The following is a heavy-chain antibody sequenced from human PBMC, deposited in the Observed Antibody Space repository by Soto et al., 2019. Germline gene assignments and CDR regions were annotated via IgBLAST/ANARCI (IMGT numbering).Heavy chain of an antibody. Sequence: GGPLRLSSAGSGFPFASYVMAWVRQAPGKGLEWVWSISATGGSTYYAGSVKGRFTISRDNSKNTLYLQMNSLRGEDTAIYYCANAEHPRRSNGFDYWGQGT. J-gene: IGHJ4*02. V-gene: IGHV3-23*01. CDR3: ANAEHPRRSNGFDY. CDR1: GFPFASYV. D-gene: IGHD4-4*01. CDR2: ISATGGST.